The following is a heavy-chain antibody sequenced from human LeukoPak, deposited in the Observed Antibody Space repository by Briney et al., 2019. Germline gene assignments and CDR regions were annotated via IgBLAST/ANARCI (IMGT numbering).Heavy chain of an antibody. J-gene: IGHJ4*02. CDR2: INPNSGGT. Sequence: ASVKVSCKASGYTFTGYYMHWVRQAPGQELEWMGWINPNSGGTNYAQRFQGRVTMTRDTSISTAYMELSRLRSDDTAVYYCASREPRIAAAYDYWGQGTLVTVSS. CDR3: ASREPRIAAAYDY. V-gene: IGHV1-2*02. D-gene: IGHD6-13*01. CDR1: GYTFTGYY.